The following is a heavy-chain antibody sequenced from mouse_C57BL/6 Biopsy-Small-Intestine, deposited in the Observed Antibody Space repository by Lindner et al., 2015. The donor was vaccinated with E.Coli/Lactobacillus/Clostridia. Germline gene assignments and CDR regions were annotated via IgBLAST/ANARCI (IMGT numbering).Heavy chain of an antibody. D-gene: IGHD6-1*01. CDR3: ARDRGGIAATTY. CDR2: INPHNGDT. J-gene: IGHJ4*01. Sequence: SVKVSCKASGYTFTGYYIDWVRQAPGQGLEWVGRINPHNGDTSYAQKFQGRVTMTRNTAISTAYMELTRLTSDDSAIYFCARDRGGIAATTYWGQGTLVTVSS. CDR1: GYTFTGYY. V-gene: IGHV1-19*01.